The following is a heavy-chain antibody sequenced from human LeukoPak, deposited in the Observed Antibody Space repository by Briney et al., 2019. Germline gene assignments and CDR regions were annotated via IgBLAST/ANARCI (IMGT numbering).Heavy chain of an antibody. J-gene: IGHJ6*02. D-gene: IGHD3-9*01. CDR3: ARDGEYYDILTGLYYYGMDV. CDR1: GFTFSSYS. Sequence: PGGSLRLSCAASGFTFSSYSMSWVRQAPGKGLEWVSYISSSSSTIYYADSVKGRFTISRDNAKNSLYLQMNSLRAEDTAVYYCARDGEYYDILTGLYYYGMDVWGQGTTVTVSS. V-gene: IGHV3-48*01. CDR2: ISSSSSTI.